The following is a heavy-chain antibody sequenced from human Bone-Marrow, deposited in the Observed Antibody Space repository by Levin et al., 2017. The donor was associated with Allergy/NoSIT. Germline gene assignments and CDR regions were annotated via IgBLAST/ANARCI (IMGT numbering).Heavy chain of an antibody. CDR1: GGSVNGGYY. Sequence: PSETLSLTCTVSGGSVNGGYYWSWVRQRPGKGLEWIGYIYYGGTTKYNPAYESRAVISVNMSKNQLSLQLVSVTATDTAVYYCTRDGGSGSFYNRPFDFWGQGTPVTVSS. V-gene: IGHV4-31*03. CDR3: TRDGGSGSFYNRPFDF. D-gene: IGHD3-10*01. J-gene: IGHJ4*02. CDR2: IYYGGTT.